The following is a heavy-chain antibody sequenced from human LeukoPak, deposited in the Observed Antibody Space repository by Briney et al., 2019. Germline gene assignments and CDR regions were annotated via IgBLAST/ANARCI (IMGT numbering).Heavy chain of an antibody. CDR3: ARVHDTAVVRGWGYYYYYMDV. V-gene: IGHV1-18*01. CDR2: ISAYNGNT. Sequence: ASVKVSCKASGYTFTSYGISWVRQAPGQGLEWMGWISAYNGNTNYAQKLQGRVTMTTDTSTSTAYMELRSLRSDGTAVYYCARVHDTAVVRGWGYYYYYMDVWGKGTTVTVSS. CDR1: GYTFTSYG. D-gene: IGHD5-18*01. J-gene: IGHJ6*03.